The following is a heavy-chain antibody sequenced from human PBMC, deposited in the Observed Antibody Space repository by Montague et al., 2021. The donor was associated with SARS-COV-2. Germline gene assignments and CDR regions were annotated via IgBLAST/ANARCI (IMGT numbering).Heavy chain of an antibody. Sequence: SETLSLTCSVSGGSTSNYYWTWIRQSPGKGLQWIGYIFYTGSTKFNPSLKSRVSMSLDTSKNHFSLRLSAVTAADTARYYCARAQNICFIANCVNYFDLW. CDR1: GGSTSNYY. CDR3: ARAQNICFIANCVNYFDL. J-gene: IGHJ4*01. CDR2: IFYTGST. V-gene: IGHV4-59*01. D-gene: IGHD2-15*01.